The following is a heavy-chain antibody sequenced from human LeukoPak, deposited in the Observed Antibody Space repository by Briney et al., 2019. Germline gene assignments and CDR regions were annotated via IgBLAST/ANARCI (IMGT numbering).Heavy chain of an antibody. CDR3: AVSMATMDRDYYYYGMDV. CDR1: GFTFSSYA. J-gene: IGHJ6*02. Sequence: GGSLRLSCAASGFTFSSYAMHWVRQAPGKGLEYVSAISSNGGSTYYANSVKGRFTISRDNSKNTLYLQMGSLRAEDMAVYYCAVSMATMDRDYYYYGMDVWGQGTTVTVSS. D-gene: IGHD5-24*01. CDR2: ISSNGGST. V-gene: IGHV3-64*01.